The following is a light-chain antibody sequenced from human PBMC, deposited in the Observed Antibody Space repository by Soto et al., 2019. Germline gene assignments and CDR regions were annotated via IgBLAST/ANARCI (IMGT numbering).Light chain of an antibody. V-gene: IGLV2-14*01. CDR2: EVS. Sequence: ARTRPASGSGFLGQWITISCTGTSSVVGGYNYASYYQQPPGNAHKLMIYEVSHRPSGVSHRFSGYKSGNTASLIISGHQDEDAADYYCSSYTSSSPYVFGTGTKVTVL. CDR1: SSVVGGYNY. CDR3: SSYTSSSPYV. J-gene: IGLJ1*01.